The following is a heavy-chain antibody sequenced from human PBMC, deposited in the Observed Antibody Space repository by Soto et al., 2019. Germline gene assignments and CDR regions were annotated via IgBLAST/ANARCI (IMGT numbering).Heavy chain of an antibody. CDR2: ISAYNGNT. D-gene: IGHD3-22*01. J-gene: IGHJ3*02. CDR3: ARVSDSSGYYYVLSLVAFDI. V-gene: IGHV1-18*01. Sequence: ASVKVSCKASGYTFTSYGMSWVRQAPGQGLEWMGWISAYNGNTNYAQKFQGRVTITADESTSTAYMELSSLRSEDTAVYYCARVSDSSGYYYVLSLVAFDIWGQGTMVTV. CDR1: GYTFTSYG.